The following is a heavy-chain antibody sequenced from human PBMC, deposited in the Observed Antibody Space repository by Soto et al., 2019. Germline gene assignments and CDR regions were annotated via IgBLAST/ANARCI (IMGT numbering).Heavy chain of an antibody. CDR1: GFTLGSYA. Sequence: CGSLRLSCAASGFTLGSYAMRRVRQAPGKGLEWVSTISGGGVSTYYADSVKGRFTISRDNSKNTLYLQMNSLRAEDTAVYYCAKGALSSGWSYDAFDIWGQGTMVTVSS. CDR2: ISGGGVST. J-gene: IGHJ3*02. V-gene: IGHV3-23*01. CDR3: AKGALSSGWSYDAFDI. D-gene: IGHD6-19*01.